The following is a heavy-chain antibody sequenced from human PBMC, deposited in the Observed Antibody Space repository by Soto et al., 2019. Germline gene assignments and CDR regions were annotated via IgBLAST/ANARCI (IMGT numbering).Heavy chain of an antibody. D-gene: IGHD2-2*01. CDR3: GTIVVVPAAMRGYYYNGMDV. V-gene: IGHV4-39*07. Sequence: SETLSLTCTVSGGSISSSSYYWAWIRQPPGKGLEWIGSIYYSGSTYYNPSLKSRVTISVDTSKNQFSLKVRSVTAADTAVYYCGTIVVVPAAMRGYYYNGMDVWGQGTTVTVSS. J-gene: IGHJ6*02. CDR2: IYYSGST. CDR1: GGSISSSSYY.